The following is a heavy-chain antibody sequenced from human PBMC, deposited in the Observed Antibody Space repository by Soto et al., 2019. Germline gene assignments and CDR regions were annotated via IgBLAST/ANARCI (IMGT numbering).Heavy chain of an antibody. Sequence: GGSLRLSCAASGFTSSSYAMTWARQAPGKGLEWVSSISGGGGNTYYADSVKGRFTISRDASKNTVFLQMNSLGAEDKAVYFCALGGVEERAYDTSVRSGRAKGTAVPVSS. V-gene: IGHV3-23*01. CDR3: ALGGVEERAYDTSVRSG. CDR1: GFTSSSYA. D-gene: IGHD3-9*01. CDR2: ISGGGGNT. J-gene: IGHJ6*04.